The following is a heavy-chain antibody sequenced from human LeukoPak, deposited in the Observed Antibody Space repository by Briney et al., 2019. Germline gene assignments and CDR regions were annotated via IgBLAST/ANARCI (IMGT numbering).Heavy chain of an antibody. V-gene: IGHV1-8*01. CDR3: ARGSGASGIYGMDV. Sequence: GASVKVSCKASGYTFTSYDINWVRQATGQGLEWMGWMNPNSGNTGYAQKFQGRVTMTRNTSISTAYMELSSLRSEDTAVYYCARGSGASGIYGMDVWGQGTTVTVSS. D-gene: IGHD3-10*01. CDR2: MNPNSGNT. J-gene: IGHJ6*02. CDR1: GYTFTSYD.